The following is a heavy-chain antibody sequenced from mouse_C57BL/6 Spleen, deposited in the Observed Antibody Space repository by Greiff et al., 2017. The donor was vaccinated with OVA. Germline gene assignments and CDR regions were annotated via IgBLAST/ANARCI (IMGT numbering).Heavy chain of an antibody. V-gene: IGHV1-52*01. D-gene: IGHD1-1*01. Sequence: QVQLQPPWAELVRPGSSVKLSCKASGYTFTSSWMHWVKQRPIQGLEWIGNIDPSDSETHYNQKFKDKATLTVDKSSSTAYMQLSSLTSEDSAVYYCARSGYGSSYDYAMDYWGQGTSVTVSS. J-gene: IGHJ4*01. CDR1: GYTFTSSW. CDR2: IDPSDSET. CDR3: ARSGYGSSYDYAMDY.